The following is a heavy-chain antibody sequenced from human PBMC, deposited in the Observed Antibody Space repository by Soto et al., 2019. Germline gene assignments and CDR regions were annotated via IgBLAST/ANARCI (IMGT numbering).Heavy chain of an antibody. CDR2: IYYSGST. V-gene: IGHV4-30-4*01. Sequence: KPSETLSLTCTVSGGSISSGGYYWIWIRQPPGKGLEWIGYIYYSGSTYYNPSLKSRVTISVDTSKNQFSLKLSSVTAADTAVYYCARSGVYSGYDVYYYGMDVWGQGTTVTVSS. CDR1: GGSISSGGYY. D-gene: IGHD5-12*01. J-gene: IGHJ6*02. CDR3: ARSGVYSGYDVYYYGMDV.